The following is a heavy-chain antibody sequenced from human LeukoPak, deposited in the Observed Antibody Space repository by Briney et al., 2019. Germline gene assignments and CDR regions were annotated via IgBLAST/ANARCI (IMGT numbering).Heavy chain of an antibody. CDR3: ARDMHYYYGSGLDI. J-gene: IGHJ3*02. D-gene: IGHD3-10*01. Sequence: ASVKVSCKASGGTFSSYAISWVRQAPRQGLEWMGGIIPIFGTANYAQKFQGRVTITADESTSTAYMELSSLRSEDTAVYYCARDMHYYYGSGLDIWGQGTMVTVSS. V-gene: IGHV1-69*13. CDR1: GGTFSSYA. CDR2: IIPIFGTA.